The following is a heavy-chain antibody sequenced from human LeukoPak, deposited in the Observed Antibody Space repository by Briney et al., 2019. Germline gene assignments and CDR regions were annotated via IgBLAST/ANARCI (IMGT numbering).Heavy chain of an antibody. D-gene: IGHD4-17*01. Sequence: GGSLRLSCGASGFTFSSYSMNWVRQAPGKGLEWVSSINSSSSYIYYADSVKGRFTISRDNAKNSLYLQMNSLRAEDTAVYYCARGGSYGDYSRVWGQGTTVTVSS. CDR2: INSSSSYI. V-gene: IGHV3-21*01. CDR3: ARGGSYGDYSRV. CDR1: GFTFSSYS. J-gene: IGHJ6*02.